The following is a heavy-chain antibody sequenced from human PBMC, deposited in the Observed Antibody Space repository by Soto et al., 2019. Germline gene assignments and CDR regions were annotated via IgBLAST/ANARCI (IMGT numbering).Heavy chain of an antibody. V-gene: IGHV1-69*13. Sequence: SVKVSFKASGGNFSSHGISRLRQAPGHGLEFMGGIMPIFGTTNYAQKFRGRVTITADEPTSTVYMELRSLRSEDTAVYYCARVSGRGWYNWFDPWGQGTPVTVSS. J-gene: IGHJ5*02. CDR1: GGNFSSHG. CDR2: IMPIFGTT. CDR3: ARVSGRGWYNWFDP. D-gene: IGHD6-19*01.